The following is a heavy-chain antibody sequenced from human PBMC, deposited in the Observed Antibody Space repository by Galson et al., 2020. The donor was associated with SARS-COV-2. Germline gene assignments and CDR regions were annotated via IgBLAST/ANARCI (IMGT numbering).Heavy chain of an antibody. J-gene: IGHJ6*02. CDR1: AGSLSSYY. D-gene: IGHD5-18*01. V-gene: IGHV4-59*01. CDR3: ARAFRPHELLWLCPGYYYGMDV. Sequence: SETLSLTSTVSAGSLSSYYWSWIRHPPRKGLEWIGSIYYSGSNNYNTSLKSRVTISVDTSKNQFSLKLSSGTAADTAVDYCARAFRPHELLWLCPGYYYGMDVWGQGTTVTVSS. CDR2: IYYSGSN.